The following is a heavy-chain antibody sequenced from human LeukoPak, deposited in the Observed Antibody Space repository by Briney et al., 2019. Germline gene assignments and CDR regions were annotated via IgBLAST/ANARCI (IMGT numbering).Heavy chain of an antibody. D-gene: IGHD3-22*01. CDR1: GYTFTSYG. V-gene: IGHV1-18*01. Sequence: ASVKVSCKASGYTFTSYGISWVRQAPGQGLEWMGWISAYNGNTNYAQKLQGRVTMTTDTSTSTAYMDLRSLRAEDTALYYCAREDRITMIVVSSGSIDYWGQGTLVTVSS. J-gene: IGHJ4*02. CDR2: ISAYNGNT. CDR3: AREDRITMIVVSSGSIDY.